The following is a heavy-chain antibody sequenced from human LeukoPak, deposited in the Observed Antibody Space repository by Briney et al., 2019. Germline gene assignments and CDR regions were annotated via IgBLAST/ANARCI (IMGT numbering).Heavy chain of an antibody. V-gene: IGHV1-69*13. Sequence: SVKVSCKASGYTFTGYYMHWVRQAPGQGLEWMGGIIPIFGTANYAQKFQGRVTITADESTSTAYMELSSLRSEDTAVYYCARDPDIVVVPAAQRFDPWGQGTLVTVSS. CDR1: GYTFTGYY. J-gene: IGHJ5*02. CDR3: ARDPDIVVVPAAQRFDP. D-gene: IGHD2-2*01. CDR2: IIPIFGTA.